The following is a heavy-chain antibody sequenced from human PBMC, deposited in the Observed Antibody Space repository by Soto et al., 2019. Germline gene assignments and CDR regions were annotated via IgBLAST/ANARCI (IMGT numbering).Heavy chain of an antibody. CDR2: ISGSGGST. J-gene: IGHJ4*02. CDR3: AKTLYSVVAATHFDY. D-gene: IGHD2-15*01. V-gene: IGHV3-23*01. CDR1: GFTFSSYA. Sequence: EVQLLESGGGLVQPGGSLRLSCAASGFTFSSYAMSWVRQAPGKGLEWVSAISGSGGSTYYADSVKGRFTISRDKAKNTLYLQMNSLRAEDTAVYYCAKTLYSVVAATHFDYWGQGTLVTVSS.